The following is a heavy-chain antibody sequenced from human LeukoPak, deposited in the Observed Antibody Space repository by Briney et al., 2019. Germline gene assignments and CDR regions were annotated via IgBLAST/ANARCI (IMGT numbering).Heavy chain of an antibody. J-gene: IGHJ4*02. CDR1: DDSISNYY. V-gene: IGHV4-59*01. Sequence: ASETLSLTCTVSDDSISNYYWSWIRQPSGKGLEWIGYIFYSGSTNYNPSLKGRLTISVDTSKKQFSLKLSSVTAADTAVYYCARAKKGVAGFFDYWGQGTLVTVSS. CDR2: IFYSGST. CDR3: ARAKKGVAGFFDY. D-gene: IGHD6-19*01.